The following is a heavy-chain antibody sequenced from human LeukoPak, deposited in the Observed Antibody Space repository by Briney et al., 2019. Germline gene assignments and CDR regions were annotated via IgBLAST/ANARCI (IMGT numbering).Heavy chain of an antibody. Sequence: GASVKVSCKASGYTLSYYGINWVRQAPGQGLEWMGWISAYNGNTNYAQKYQGRVTMTTDTSTNTAYMALRSLRSDDTAVYYCARGGYTGYDSVEGVDYWGQGTLVTVSS. CDR3: ARGGYTGYDSVEGVDY. CDR1: GYTLSYYG. V-gene: IGHV1-18*01. J-gene: IGHJ4*02. CDR2: ISAYNGNT. D-gene: IGHD5-12*01.